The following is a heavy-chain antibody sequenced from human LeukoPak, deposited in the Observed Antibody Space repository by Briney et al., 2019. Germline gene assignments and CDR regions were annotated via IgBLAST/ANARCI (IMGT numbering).Heavy chain of an antibody. Sequence: PGGSLRLSCAASGFTVSSNYMSWVRQAPGKGLEWVSVIYSGGSTYYADSVKGRFTISRDNSKNTLYLQMNSLRAEDTAVYYCASGDYDYVWGSYRFDYWGQGTLVTASS. D-gene: IGHD3-16*02. V-gene: IGHV3-66*01. CDR2: IYSGGST. CDR3: ASGDYDYVWGSYRFDY. J-gene: IGHJ4*02. CDR1: GFTVSSNY.